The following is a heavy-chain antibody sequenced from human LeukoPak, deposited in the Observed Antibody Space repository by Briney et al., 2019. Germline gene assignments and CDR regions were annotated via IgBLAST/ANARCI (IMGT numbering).Heavy chain of an antibody. J-gene: IGHJ3*02. CDR1: SGSISGSISSYY. V-gene: IGHV4-61*05. Sequence: PSETLSLTCTVSSGSISGSISSYYWSWIRQPPGKGLEWIGYIYYSGSTNYNPSLKSRVTISVDTSKNQFSLKLSSVTAADTAVYYCARLIGLYSSRGGAFDIWGQGTMVTVSS. D-gene: IGHD6-13*01. CDR3: ARLIGLYSSRGGAFDI. CDR2: IYYSGST.